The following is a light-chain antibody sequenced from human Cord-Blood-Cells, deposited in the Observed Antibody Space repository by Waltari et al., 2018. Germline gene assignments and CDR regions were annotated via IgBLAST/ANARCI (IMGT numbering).Light chain of an antibody. CDR3: SSYTSSSTWV. Sequence: QSALTQPASVSGSPGQSITISCTGTSSDVGGYHYVFWYQQHPGKAPKLMIYDVSKRPSGVSNRFSGSKSGNTASLTISGLQAEDEADYYCSSYTSSSTWVFGGGTKLTVL. CDR1: SSDVGGYHY. V-gene: IGLV2-14*01. CDR2: DVS. J-gene: IGLJ3*02.